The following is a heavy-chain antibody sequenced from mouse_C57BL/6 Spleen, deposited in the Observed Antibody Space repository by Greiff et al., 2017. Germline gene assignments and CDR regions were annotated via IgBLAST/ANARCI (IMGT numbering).Heavy chain of an antibody. V-gene: IGHV1-9*01. J-gene: IGHJ4*01. D-gene: IGHD4-1*02. Sequence: VQLQQSGAELMKPGASVKLSCKATGYTFTGYWIEWVKQRPGHGLEWIGEILPGSGSTNYKEKFKGKATFPADTSSNTAYMQLSSLTTEDSAIYYCARAFPTGREAMDYWGQGTSVTVSS. CDR3: ARAFPTGREAMDY. CDR1: GYTFTGYW. CDR2: ILPGSGST.